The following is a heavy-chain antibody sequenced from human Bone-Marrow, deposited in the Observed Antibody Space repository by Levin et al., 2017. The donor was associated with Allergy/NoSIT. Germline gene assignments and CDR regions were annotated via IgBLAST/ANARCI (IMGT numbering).Heavy chain of an antibody. J-gene: IGHJ4*02. CDR1: GYTFTNYY. D-gene: IGHD4-23*01. Sequence: ASVKVSCKASGYTFTNYYVHWVRQAPGQGLEWMGRIKPNSGGTDYAQKFQGRVTMTRDTSISTAYMELRSLTSDDAAIYYCARGRWSDFNDGGKLDYWGQGTRVTVSS. V-gene: IGHV1-2*06. CDR3: ARGRWSDFNDGGKLDY. CDR2: IKPNSGGT.